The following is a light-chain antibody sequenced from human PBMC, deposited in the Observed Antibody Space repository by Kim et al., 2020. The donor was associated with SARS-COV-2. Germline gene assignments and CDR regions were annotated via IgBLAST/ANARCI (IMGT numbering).Light chain of an antibody. CDR3: QQYGSSPPWT. Sequence: PGERATLAGRASQGVSSSYLSGYQQKPGQAPRLLIYGASSRATGLPDRFIGSGSGTDFTLTISRLEPEDFAVYYCQQYGSSPPWTFGQGTKVDIK. CDR2: GAS. CDR1: QGVSSSY. J-gene: IGKJ1*01. V-gene: IGKV3-20*01.